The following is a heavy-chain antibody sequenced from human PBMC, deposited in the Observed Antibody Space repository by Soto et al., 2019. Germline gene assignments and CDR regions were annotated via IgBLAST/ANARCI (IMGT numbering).Heavy chain of an antibody. Sequence: QVQLVESGGGVVQPGRSLRLSCAASGFTFSSYGMHWVRQAPGKGLEWVAVISYDGSNKYYADSVKGRFTISRDNSKNTLYLQLNSLRAEDTAVYYCAKDLRPDNYGPYNWFDPWGQGTLVTVSS. V-gene: IGHV3-30*18. CDR1: GFTFSSYG. D-gene: IGHD5-18*01. CDR2: ISYDGSNK. J-gene: IGHJ5*02. CDR3: AKDLRPDNYGPYNWFDP.